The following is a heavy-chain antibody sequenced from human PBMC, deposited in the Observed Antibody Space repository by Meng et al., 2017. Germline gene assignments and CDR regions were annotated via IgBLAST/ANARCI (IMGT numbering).Heavy chain of an antibody. Sequence: GESLKISCAASGFTFSSYAMSWVRQAPGKGLEWVSAISGSGGSTYYADSVKGRFTISRDNSKNTLYLQMNSLRAADTAVYYCARGGYSSSWYIGDYWGQGTLVTVSS. J-gene: IGHJ4*02. D-gene: IGHD6-13*01. CDR2: ISGSGGST. CDR1: GFTFSSYA. CDR3: ARGGYSSSWYIGDY. V-gene: IGHV3-23*01.